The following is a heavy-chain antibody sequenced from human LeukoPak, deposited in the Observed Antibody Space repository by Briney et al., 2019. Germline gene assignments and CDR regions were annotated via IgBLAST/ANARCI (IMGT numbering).Heavy chain of an antibody. Sequence: SETLSRTRTVSGGSTSTYYGSWIRQPAGKGLEWIGRIYTSGNTDYNPSLKSRATMSVDTSKNQFSLKLSSVTAADTAVYYCARDSSRGSNWFDPWGQGTLVTVSS. D-gene: IGHD6-19*01. J-gene: IGHJ5*02. CDR2: IYTSGNT. CDR3: ARDSSRGSNWFDP. CDR1: GGSTSTYY. V-gene: IGHV4-4*07.